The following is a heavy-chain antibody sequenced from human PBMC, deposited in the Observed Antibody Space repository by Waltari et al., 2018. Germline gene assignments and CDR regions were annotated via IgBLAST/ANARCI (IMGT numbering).Heavy chain of an antibody. Sequence: QVQLVQSGAEVKKPGASVKVSCKVSGYTLTELSMHWVRQAPGKGLEWMGGFEPEDGETSYEQKFQGRVTMTEDTSTDTAYMELSSLRSEDTAVYYCATDCTNGVCYTGLDYWGQGILVTVSS. D-gene: IGHD2-8*01. CDR1: GYTLTELS. CDR3: ATDCTNGVCYTGLDY. J-gene: IGHJ4*02. CDR2: FEPEDGET. V-gene: IGHV1-24*01.